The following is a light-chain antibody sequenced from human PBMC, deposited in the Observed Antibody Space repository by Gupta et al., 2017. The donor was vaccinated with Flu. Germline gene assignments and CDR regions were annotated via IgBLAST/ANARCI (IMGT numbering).Light chain of an antibody. Sequence: SYVLTQPPSVSVAPGQTARITCGGNNIGSKSVHWYQQKPAKALVRGVYDDSDRPSGIPGRFYGANSATTANTXIXRVEAGXYSSESCQVSASSRGVFGGGTKLTVL. V-gene: IGLV3-21*02. J-gene: IGLJ3*02. CDR1: NIGSKS. CDR2: DDS. CDR3: QVSASSRGV.